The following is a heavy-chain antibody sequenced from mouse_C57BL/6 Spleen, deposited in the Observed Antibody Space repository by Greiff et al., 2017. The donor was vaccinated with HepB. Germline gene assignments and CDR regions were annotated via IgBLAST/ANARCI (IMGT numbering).Heavy chain of an antibody. Sequence: EVKLVESGAGLVKPGGSLKLSCAASGFTFSSYAMSWVRQTPEKRLEWVAYISSGGDYIYYADTVKGPFTISRDKARNTLYLQMSSLKSEDTAMYYCTSQYYGSSLFFDYWGQGTTLTVSS. J-gene: IGHJ2*01. D-gene: IGHD1-1*01. CDR1: GFTFSSYA. CDR2: ISSGGDYI. V-gene: IGHV5-9-1*02. CDR3: TSQYYGSSLFFDY.